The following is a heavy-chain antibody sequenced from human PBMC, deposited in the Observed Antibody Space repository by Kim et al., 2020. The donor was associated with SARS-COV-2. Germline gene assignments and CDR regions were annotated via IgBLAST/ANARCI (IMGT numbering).Heavy chain of an antibody. Sequence: SETLSLTCTVSGGSISSGGYYWSWIRQHPGKGLEWIGYIYYSGSTYYNPSLKSRVTISVDTSKNQFSLKLSSVTAADTAVYYCARDGIVVVPAAQLSWGYYGMDVWGQGTTVTVSS. D-gene: IGHD2-2*01. V-gene: IGHV4-31*03. J-gene: IGHJ6*02. CDR1: GGSISSGGYY. CDR2: IYYSGST. CDR3: ARDGIVVVPAAQLSWGYYGMDV.